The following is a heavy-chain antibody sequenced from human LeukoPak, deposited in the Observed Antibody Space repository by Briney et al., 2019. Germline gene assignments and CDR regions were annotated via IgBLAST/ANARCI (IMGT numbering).Heavy chain of an antibody. V-gene: IGHV3-15*01. CDR2: IKSKTDGGTT. Sequence: GGSLRLSCAASGFTFSNAWLSWVRQAPGKGLEWVGRIKSKTDGGTTDYAAPVKGRFTISRDDSKNTLYLQMNSLKTEDTAVYYCTTDLVGITVWDLSDYWGQGTLVTVSS. CDR1: GFTFSNAW. D-gene: IGHD3-22*01. CDR3: TTDLVGITVWDLSDY. J-gene: IGHJ4*02.